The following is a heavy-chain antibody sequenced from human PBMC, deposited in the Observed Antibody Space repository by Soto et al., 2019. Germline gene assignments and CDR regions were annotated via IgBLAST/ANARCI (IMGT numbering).Heavy chain of an antibody. CDR1: GGSVSSGDYY. CDR3: STSPCGTYMINWLDP. D-gene: IGHD3-16*01. CDR2: IYYSGST. J-gene: IGHJ5*02. V-gene: IGHV4-61*08. Sequence: SETLSLTCTVSGGSVSSGDYYWSWIRQPPGKGLEWIGYIYYSGSTNYNPSLKSRVSISLDTSKNQFSLRLTSVTAADPAVYYCSTSPCGTYMINWLDPWGQGTLVTVSS.